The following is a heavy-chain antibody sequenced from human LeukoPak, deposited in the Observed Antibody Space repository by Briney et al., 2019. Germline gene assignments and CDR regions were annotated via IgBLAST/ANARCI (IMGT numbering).Heavy chain of an antibody. CDR2: IYHSGST. V-gene: IGHV4-30-2*01. J-gene: IGHJ5*02. CDR1: GGSISSGGYS. CDR3: AREYCSSTSCLGLDP. D-gene: IGHD2-2*01. Sequence: SQTLSLTCAVSGGSISSGGYSWSWIRQPPGKGLEWTGYIYHSGSTYYNPSLKSRVTISVDRSKNQFSLKLSSVTAADTAVYYCAREYCSSTSCLGLDPWGQGTLVTVSS.